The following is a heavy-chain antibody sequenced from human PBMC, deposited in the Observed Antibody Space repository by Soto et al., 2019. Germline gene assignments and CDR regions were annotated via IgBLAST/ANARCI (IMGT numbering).Heavy chain of an antibody. CDR1: GASISSGRSY. J-gene: IGHJ4*02. CDR2: MFYSGST. Sequence: SETLSLTCTVSGASISSGRSYWSWIRQHPGKGLEWIGYMFYSGSTYYHPSLKGRVNISADTSKNQFSLRLTSVTPADTAVYYCARDNGYGHFDSWGQGTLVTVSS. CDR3: ARDNGYGHFDS. V-gene: IGHV4-31*03. D-gene: IGHD5-12*01.